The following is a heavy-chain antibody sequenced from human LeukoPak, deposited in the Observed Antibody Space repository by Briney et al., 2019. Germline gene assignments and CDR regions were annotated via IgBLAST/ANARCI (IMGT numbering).Heavy chain of an antibody. V-gene: IGHV3-23*01. Sequence: GGSLRLSCAASGFTFSSYGMHWVRQAPGKGLEWVSAISGSGGSTYYADSVKGRFTISRDNSKNTLYLQMNSLRAEDTAVYYCAKDRAGSGWFRDYWGQGTLVTVSS. J-gene: IGHJ4*02. CDR1: GFTFSSYG. CDR3: AKDRAGSGWFRDY. D-gene: IGHD6-19*01. CDR2: ISGSGGST.